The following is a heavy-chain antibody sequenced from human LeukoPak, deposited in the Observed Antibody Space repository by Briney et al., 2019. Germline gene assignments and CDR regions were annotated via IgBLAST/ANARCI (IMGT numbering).Heavy chain of an antibody. CDR2: IKQDGSEK. D-gene: IGHD2-15*01. CDR3: AREYCSGGSCYSSLDAFDI. CDR1: GFTFSSYW. J-gene: IGHJ3*02. V-gene: IGHV3-7*01. Sequence: GGSLRLSCAAPGFTFSSYWMSWVRQAPGKGLEWVANIKQDGSEKYYVDSVKGRFTISRDNAKKSLYLQMNSLRAEDTAVYYCAREYCSGGSCYSSLDAFDIWGQGTMVTVSS.